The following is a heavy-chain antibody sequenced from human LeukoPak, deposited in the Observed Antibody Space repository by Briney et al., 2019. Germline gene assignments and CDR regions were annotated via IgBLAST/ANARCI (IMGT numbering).Heavy chain of an antibody. Sequence: SETLSLTCTVSGGSISRSSYLWGWVRQPPGKGLEWIGSFYYSGSTYYGPSLKSRVTISADTSRNQFSLILSSVTAADTAVYYCARRKSGGYSGYIDSWGQGTPVTVSS. CDR3: ARRKSGGYSGYIDS. D-gene: IGHD5-12*01. V-gene: IGHV4-39*01. J-gene: IGHJ5*01. CDR2: FYYSGST. CDR1: GGSISRSSYL.